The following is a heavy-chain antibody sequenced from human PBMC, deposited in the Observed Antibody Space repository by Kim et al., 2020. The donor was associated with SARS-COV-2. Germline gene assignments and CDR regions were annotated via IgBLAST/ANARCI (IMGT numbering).Heavy chain of an antibody. Sequence: SETLSLTCTVSGGSISSSSYYWGWIRQPPGKGLEWIGSIYYSGSTYYNPSLKSRVTISVDTSKNQFSLKLSSVTAADTAVYYCAREPGGYQLLRKASYF. CDR1: GGSISSSSYY. D-gene: IGHD2-2*01. CDR3: AREPGGYQLLRKASYF. J-gene: IGHJ4*01. CDR2: IYYSGST. V-gene: IGHV4-39*07.